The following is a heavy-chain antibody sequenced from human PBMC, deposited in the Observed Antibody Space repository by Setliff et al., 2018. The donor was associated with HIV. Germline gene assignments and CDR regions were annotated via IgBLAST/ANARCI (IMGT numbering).Heavy chain of an antibody. CDR2: IYHSGST. V-gene: IGHV4-39*02. CDR3: ATKGWNVYKAFDY. CDR1: GGSISSSSYY. Sequence: KPSETLSLTCTVSGGSISSSSYYWGWIRQPPGKGLEWIGSIYHSGSTNYNPSLRGRVTIALGTSKNHFSLNLRSVSAADTAFYYCATKGWNVYKAFDYWGQGTLVTVSS. J-gene: IGHJ4*02. D-gene: IGHD1-1*01.